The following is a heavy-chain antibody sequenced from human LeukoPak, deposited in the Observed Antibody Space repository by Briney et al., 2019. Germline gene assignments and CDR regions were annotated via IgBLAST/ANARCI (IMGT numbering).Heavy chain of an antibody. J-gene: IGHJ4*02. D-gene: IGHD2-2*01. Sequence: PSETLSLTCAVSGCSICSGYYWGWIRQPPGKGLEWIGSIYHSGSTYYNPSLKSRVTISVDTSKNQFSLKLSSVTAADTAVYYCARVPIIVVVPAAFDYWGQGTLVTVSS. CDR1: GCSICSGYY. CDR2: IYHSGST. V-gene: IGHV4-38-2*01. CDR3: ARVPIIVVVPAAFDY.